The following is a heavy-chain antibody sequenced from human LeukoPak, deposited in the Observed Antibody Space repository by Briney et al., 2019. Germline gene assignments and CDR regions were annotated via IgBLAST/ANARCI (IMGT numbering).Heavy chain of an antibody. Sequence: GGSLRLSCVASGFTFNNYAMAWVRQAPEKGLEWVSSITDSGLNTYYADSVKGRITISRDNSKNTLYLQMNSLRAEDTAVYYCAKGLCGNYDSWGQGTLVTVSS. CDR1: GFTFNNYA. CDR2: ITDSGLNT. V-gene: IGHV3-23*01. J-gene: IGHJ5*01. D-gene: IGHD1-26*01. CDR3: AKGLCGNYDS.